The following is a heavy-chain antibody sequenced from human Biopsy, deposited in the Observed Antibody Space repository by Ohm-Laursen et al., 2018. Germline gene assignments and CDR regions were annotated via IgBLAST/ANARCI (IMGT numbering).Heavy chain of an antibody. CDR1: GGSIYNFF. Sequence: GTLSLTCTVSGGSIYNFFWSWIRQPPGKGLAWIGYIYYSGSTNYNPSLKSRVTISVDRSKNHFSLELSSVTAADTAVYYCARVGVGAPSIDYFDSWGQGALVTVSS. J-gene: IGHJ4*02. CDR2: IYYSGST. D-gene: IGHD1-26*01. CDR3: ARVGVGAPSIDYFDS. V-gene: IGHV4-59*01.